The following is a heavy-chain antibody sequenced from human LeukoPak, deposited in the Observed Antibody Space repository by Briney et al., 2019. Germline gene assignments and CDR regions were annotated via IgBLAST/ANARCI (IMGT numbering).Heavy chain of an antibody. CDR2: VNINSDARIT. Sequence: GGSLSLSCAPSVLTLGAHWMSGVRQAPGRGVEWVGGVNINSDARITYDAPPVNGTHTITRDDSENTVYLQITSPKTEDTCVCYCAVIFGWGSRTYYVDYWRQATLLTVSS. CDR3: AVIFGWGSRTYYVDY. J-gene: IGHJ4*02. V-gene: IGHV3-15*01. CDR1: VLTLGAHW. D-gene: IGHD3-10*01.